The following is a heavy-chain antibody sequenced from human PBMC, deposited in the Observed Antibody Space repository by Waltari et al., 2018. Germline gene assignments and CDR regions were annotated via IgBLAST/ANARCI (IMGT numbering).Heavy chain of an antibody. CDR2: IYYSGST. CDR1: GGSISSGGYY. CDR3: AREGGLNYYYYYGMDV. J-gene: IGHJ6*02. V-gene: IGHV4-31*03. Sequence: QVQLQESGPGLVKPSQTLSLTCTVSGGSISSGGYYWSWIRQQPGKGLEWIGYIYYSGSTYYNPSLKSRVTISVDTSKNQFSLKLSSVTAADTAVYYCAREGGLNYYYYYGMDVWGQGTTVTVSS. D-gene: IGHD1-26*01.